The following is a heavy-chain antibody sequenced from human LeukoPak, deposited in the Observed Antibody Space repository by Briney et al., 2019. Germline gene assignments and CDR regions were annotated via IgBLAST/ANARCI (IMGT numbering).Heavy chain of an antibody. Sequence: GASVKVSCKASGGTFSSYAISWVRQAPGQGLEWMGRISPILGIANYAQKFQGRVTITADKSTSTAYMELSSLRSEDTAVYYCARVGFSPAATMDYWGQGTLVTVSS. D-gene: IGHD2-2*01. CDR3: ARVGFSPAATMDY. J-gene: IGHJ4*02. CDR2: ISPILGIA. CDR1: GGTFSSYA. V-gene: IGHV1-69*04.